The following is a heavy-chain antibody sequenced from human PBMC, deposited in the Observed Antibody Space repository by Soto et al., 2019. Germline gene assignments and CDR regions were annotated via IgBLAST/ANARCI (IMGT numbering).Heavy chain of an antibody. J-gene: IGHJ4*02. V-gene: IGHV3-23*04. CDR3: AKSPWERQLWTPFDY. Sequence: EVLLVESGGGLGLPGGSLSLSCAASGFTFSTYAMTWVRQAPGKGLEWVSVINVSGDTTYYADSVKGRFTMSRENSKNTRYLQMNSLRAEDTAVYYCAKSPWERQLWTPFDYWGQGVQVTVSS. D-gene: IGHD2-21*01. CDR1: GFTFSTYA. CDR2: INVSGDTT.